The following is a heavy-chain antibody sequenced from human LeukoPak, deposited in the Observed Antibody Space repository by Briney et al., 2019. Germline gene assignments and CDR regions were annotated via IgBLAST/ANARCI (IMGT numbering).Heavy chain of an antibody. V-gene: IGHV3-64*01. Sequence: GGSLRLSCEASGFTFSSYAMNWVRQAPGKGLEFVSIIDSNGGNTFYANSVKGRLTISRDNSKNTLYLQMASLRPEDMAMYYCARSRDGYNVVDYWGQGTLVSVSS. CDR2: IDSNGGNT. D-gene: IGHD5-24*01. CDR3: ARSRDGYNVVDY. CDR1: GFTFSSYA. J-gene: IGHJ4*02.